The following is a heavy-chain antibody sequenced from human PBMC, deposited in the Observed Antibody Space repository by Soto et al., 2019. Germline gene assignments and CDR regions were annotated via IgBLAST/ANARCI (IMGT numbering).Heavy chain of an antibody. CDR1: GYTFTGYY. CDR2: INPNSGGT. V-gene: IGHV1-2*02. J-gene: IGHJ6*02. D-gene: IGHD6-13*01. CDR3: ARGTIAAAGTYYYGMDV. Sequence: ASVKVSCKASGYTFTGYYMHWVRQAPGQGLEWMGWINPNSGGTNYAQKFQGRVTMTRDTSISTAYMELSRLRSDDTAVYYCARGTIAAAGTYYYGMDVWGQGTTVTVSS.